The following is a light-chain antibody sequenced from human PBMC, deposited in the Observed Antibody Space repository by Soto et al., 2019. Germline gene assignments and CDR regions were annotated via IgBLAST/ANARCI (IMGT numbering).Light chain of an antibody. CDR3: QQSYSTPQGT. CDR2: AAS. Sequence: DIQMTQSPSSLSASVGDRVTITCRASQSISSYLNWYQQKPGKAPKLLIYAASSLQSGVPSRFSGSGSGTDFTLTISSLQPEDFATNYCQQSYSTPQGTFGQGTKLEIK. J-gene: IGKJ2*02. CDR1: QSISSY. V-gene: IGKV1-39*01.